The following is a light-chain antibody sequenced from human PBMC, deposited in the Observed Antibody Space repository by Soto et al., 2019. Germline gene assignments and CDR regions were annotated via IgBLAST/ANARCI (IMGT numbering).Light chain of an antibody. V-gene: IGLV1-40*01. Sequence: QLVLTQPPSVSGAPGQRVTISCTGSSSNIGAGYDVHWYQQLPGTAPKLLIYDNNNRPSGVPDRFSGSKSGTSASLAITGLRADDEADYYCQSYDISLSGVVFGGGTKLTVL. CDR3: QSYDISLSGVV. J-gene: IGLJ2*01. CDR1: SSNIGAGYD. CDR2: DNN.